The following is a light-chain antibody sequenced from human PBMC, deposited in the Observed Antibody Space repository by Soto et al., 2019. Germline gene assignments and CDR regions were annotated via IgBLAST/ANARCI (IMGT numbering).Light chain of an antibody. CDR1: SSDVGGYNY. V-gene: IGLV2-14*01. CDR2: EVS. J-gene: IGLJ1*01. CDR3: SSYTRTNTYV. Sequence: QSALTQPASVSGSPGQSITISCIGTSSDVGGYNYVSWYQQHPGKAPKLMIYEVSNRPSGVSNRFSGSKSGNTASLTISGLQAEYEADYYCSSYTRTNTYVFATGTKLTVL.